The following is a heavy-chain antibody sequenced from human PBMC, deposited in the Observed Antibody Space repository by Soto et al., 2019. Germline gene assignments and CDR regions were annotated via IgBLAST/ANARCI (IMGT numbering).Heavy chain of an antibody. CDR1: GYTFTSYY. CDR2: INPSGGST. V-gene: IGHV1-46*03. D-gene: IGHD3-10*01. J-gene: IGHJ6*03. Sequence: ASVKVSCKASGYTFTSYYMHWVRQAPGQGLEWMGIINPSGGSTSYAQKFQGRVTMTRDTSTCTVYMELSSLRSEDTAVYYCARGGSRLNYYYYMDVLGKGTTVTVSS. CDR3: ARGGSRLNYYYYMDV.